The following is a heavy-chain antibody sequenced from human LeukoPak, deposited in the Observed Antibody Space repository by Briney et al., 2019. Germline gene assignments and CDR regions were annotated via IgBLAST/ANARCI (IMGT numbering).Heavy chain of an antibody. V-gene: IGHV4-59*01. Sequence: PSETLSLTCTVSGGSISSYYWSWIRQPPGKGLEWIGYIYYSGSTNYNPSLKSRVTISVDTSKNQFSLKLSSVTAADTAAYYCARGRDGYKYDAFDIWGQGTMVTVSS. CDR3: ARGRDGYKYDAFDI. CDR2: IYYSGST. J-gene: IGHJ3*02. D-gene: IGHD5-24*01. CDR1: GGSISSYY.